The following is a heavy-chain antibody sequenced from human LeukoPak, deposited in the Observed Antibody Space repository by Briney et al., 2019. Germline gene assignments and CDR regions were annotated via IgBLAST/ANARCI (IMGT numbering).Heavy chain of an antibody. J-gene: IGHJ2*01. V-gene: IGHV3-21*01. D-gene: IGHD3-9*01. CDR3: ARKQQPDYDILTGPYWYFDL. CDR2: ISSSSSYI. Sequence: PGGSLRLSCAASGFTFSSYSMNWVRQAPGKGLDWVSSISSSSSYIYYADSVKGRFTISRDNAKNSLYLQMNSLRAEDTAVYFCARKQQPDYDILTGPYWYFDLWGRGTLVTVSS. CDR1: GFTFSSYS.